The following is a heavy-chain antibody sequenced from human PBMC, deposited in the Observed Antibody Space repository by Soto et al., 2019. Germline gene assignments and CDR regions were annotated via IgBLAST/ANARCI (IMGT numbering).Heavy chain of an antibody. CDR1: GDSVSSNSAA. CDR2: TYYRPKWYN. D-gene: IGHD6-13*01. CDR3: AREGGIAAPPAQYYYYYYYMDV. Sequence: SQTLSLTCAISGDSVSSNSAAWNWIRQSPSRSLEWLGRTYYRPKWYNDYAVSVKSRITINPDTSKNQFSLQLNSVTPEDTAVYYCAREGGIAAPPAQYYYYYYYMDVWGKGTTVTVSS. V-gene: IGHV6-1*01. J-gene: IGHJ6*03.